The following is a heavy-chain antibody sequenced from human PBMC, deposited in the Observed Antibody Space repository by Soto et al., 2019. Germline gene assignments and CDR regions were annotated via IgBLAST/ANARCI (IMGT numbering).Heavy chain of an antibody. CDR2: ISGSGGST. Sequence: GGSLRLSCAASGFTFISYAMSWVRQAPGKGLEWVSAISGSGGSTYYADSVKGRFTISRDNSKNTLYLQMNSLRAEDTAVYYCAKDLGYSGYDLRGSFDYWGQGTLVTVSS. V-gene: IGHV3-23*01. D-gene: IGHD5-12*01. J-gene: IGHJ4*02. CDR1: GFTFISYA. CDR3: AKDLGYSGYDLRGSFDY.